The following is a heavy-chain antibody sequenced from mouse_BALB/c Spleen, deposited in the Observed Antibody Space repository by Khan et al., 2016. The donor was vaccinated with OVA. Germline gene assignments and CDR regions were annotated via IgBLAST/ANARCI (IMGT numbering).Heavy chain of an antibody. CDR2: INYSGST. V-gene: IGHV3-2*02. D-gene: IGHD1-1*01. CDR1: GYSITSDYA. CDR3: AYGSSYWYFDV. J-gene: IGHJ1*01. Sequence: EVKLLESGPGLVKPSQSLSLTCTVTGYSITSDYAWNWIRQFPGNKLEWMGYINYSGSTNYIPSLKSRISITRDTSKNQFFLQLNSVTTEDTATYYCAYGSSYWYFDVWGAGTTVTVSS.